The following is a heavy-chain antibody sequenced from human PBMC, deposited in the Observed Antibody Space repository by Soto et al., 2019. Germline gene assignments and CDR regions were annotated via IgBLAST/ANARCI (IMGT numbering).Heavy chain of an antibody. Sequence: EVQLLESGGDLVQPGGSLRLSCVGSGFTFSSHAMSWVCQAPGKGLEWVSAISQSGDNTYYGDSVKGRFTVSRDNSKNTMYLQMNSLRADDTAVYYCAKGSYTNYNWFDPWGQGTLVTVSS. CDR3: AKGSYTNYNWFDP. CDR1: GFTFSSHA. J-gene: IGHJ5*02. CDR2: ISQSGDNT. D-gene: IGHD2-8*01. V-gene: IGHV3-23*01.